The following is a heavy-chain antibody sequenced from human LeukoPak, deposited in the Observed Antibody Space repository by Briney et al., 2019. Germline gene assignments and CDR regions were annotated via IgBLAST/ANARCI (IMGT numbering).Heavy chain of an antibody. CDR2: IYYTGST. J-gene: IGHJ4*02. V-gene: IGHV4-59*08. CDR3: ARPATYGNSPD. D-gene: IGHD4-17*01. CDR1: GGSISGFY. Sequence: SETLSLTCTVSGGSISGFYWSWVRQPPGKGLEWIGYIYYTGSTNYNPSLKNRVTISVDTSKNQFSLRLRSVTAADTAVYYCARPATYGNSPDGAQGTLATVSS.